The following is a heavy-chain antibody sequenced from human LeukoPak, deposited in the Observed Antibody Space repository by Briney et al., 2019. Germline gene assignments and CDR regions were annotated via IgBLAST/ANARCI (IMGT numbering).Heavy chain of an antibody. D-gene: IGHD1-14*01. Sequence: GRSLRLSCAASGFTFFNYAMHWVRQAPGKGLEWVAVISYDGSNKYYADSVKGRFTISRDNSKNTLYLQMNSLRAEDTAVYYCARDRGNQRGYYYYYMDVWGKGTTVTVSS. CDR1: GFTFFNYA. CDR2: ISYDGSNK. CDR3: ARDRGNQRGYYYYYMDV. J-gene: IGHJ6*03. V-gene: IGHV3-30*04.